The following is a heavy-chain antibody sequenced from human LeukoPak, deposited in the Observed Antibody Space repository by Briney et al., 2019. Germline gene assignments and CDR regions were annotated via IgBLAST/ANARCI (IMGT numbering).Heavy chain of an antibody. CDR1: GGSFSGYY. D-gene: IGHD6-19*01. CDR3: ARIIAVAGSDY. J-gene: IGHJ4*02. V-gene: IGHV4-34*01. CDR2: INHSGST. Sequence: SETLSLTCAVYGGSFSGYYWSWIRQPPGKGLEWIGEINHSGSTNYNPSLKSRVTISVDTSKNQLSLKLSSVTAADTAVYYCARIIAVAGSDYWGQGTLVTVSS.